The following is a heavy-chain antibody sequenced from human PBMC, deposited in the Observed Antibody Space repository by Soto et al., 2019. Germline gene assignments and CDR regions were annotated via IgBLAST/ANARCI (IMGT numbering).Heavy chain of an antibody. CDR1: GYTFTAYY. Sequence: QVQLVQSGAEVKEPGDSVRVSCEASGYTFTAYYIHWVRQAPGQGLEWMGWINPKFGDTTYAQDFQGRVTMTRGMSIRTVYLELSRLTSDDTAIYYCARNMDYYYGPGSGNGQCIWGQGTTVNVFS. D-gene: IGHD3-10*01. V-gene: IGHV1-2*02. CDR2: INPKFGDT. J-gene: IGHJ6*02. CDR3: ARNMDYYYGPGSGNGQCI.